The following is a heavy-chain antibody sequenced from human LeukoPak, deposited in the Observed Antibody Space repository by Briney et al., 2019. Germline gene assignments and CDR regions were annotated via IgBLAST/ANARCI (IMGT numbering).Heavy chain of an antibody. CDR2: ISWNSGSI. J-gene: IGHJ4*02. CDR3: AKGSITTVRGFDY. Sequence: GGSLRLSCAASGFTFDDYAMHWVRQAPGKGLEWVSGISWNSGSIGYADSVKGRFTISRDNAKNSLYLQMNSLRAEDTALYYCAKGSITTVRGFDYWGQGTLVTVSS. D-gene: IGHD3-10*01. CDR1: GFTFDDYA. V-gene: IGHV3-9*01.